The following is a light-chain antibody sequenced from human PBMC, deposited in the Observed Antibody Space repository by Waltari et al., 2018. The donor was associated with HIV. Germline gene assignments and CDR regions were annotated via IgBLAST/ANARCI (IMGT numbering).Light chain of an antibody. V-gene: IGKV1-33*01. Sequence: DIQMTQSPPSLPASVGDRVPISCQASQDITYYLNWYQVKPGRAPKLLIYDASYLETGVPARFSGSRSGTDFTFTISSLQPEDIATYYCQQYRAVPYTFGQGTKLEI. J-gene: IGKJ2*01. CDR1: QDITYY. CDR3: QQYRAVPYT. CDR2: DAS.